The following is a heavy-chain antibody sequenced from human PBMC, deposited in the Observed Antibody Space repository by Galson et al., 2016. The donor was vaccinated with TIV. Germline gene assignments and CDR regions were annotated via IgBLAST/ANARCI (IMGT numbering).Heavy chain of an antibody. D-gene: IGHD2-15*01. V-gene: IGHV3-20*04. CDR3: AREFFCGGTCYYFDQ. CDR1: GFNFGYYG. CDR2: INGNGIAT. Sequence: SLRLSCAASGFNFGYYGFSWLRQAPGKGLEWVANINGNGIATSYAGSLKGRFTISRDNAKNSLFLQMNSLGVEDTALYFCAREFFCGGTCYYFDQWGQGALVSVSS. J-gene: IGHJ4*02.